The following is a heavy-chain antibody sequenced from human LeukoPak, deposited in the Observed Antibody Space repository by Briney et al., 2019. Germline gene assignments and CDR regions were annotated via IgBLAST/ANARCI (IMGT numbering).Heavy chain of an antibody. CDR1: GFTFSVYW. D-gene: IGHD6-25*01. J-gene: IGHJ3*02. Sequence: GGSLRLSCAGSGFTFSVYWMHWVRQAPGKGLVRVSRINSDGSSTSYADPVKGRFTISRDNAKNTLYLQMNSLRAEDTAVYYCARRSAAKDAFDIWGQGTMVTVSS. CDR2: INSDGSST. V-gene: IGHV3-74*01. CDR3: ARRSAAKDAFDI.